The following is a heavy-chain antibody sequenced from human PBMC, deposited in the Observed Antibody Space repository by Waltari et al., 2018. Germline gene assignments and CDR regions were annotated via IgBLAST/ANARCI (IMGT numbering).Heavy chain of an antibody. Sequence: CAVSGYSIRSGYYWDWIRQPPGKGLEWIGSIYHSGSTYYNPSLKSRVTISVDTSKNQFSLKLSSVTAADTAVYYCARWVQGEGNSYDYWGQGTLVTVSS. CDR3: ARWVQGEGNSYDY. J-gene: IGHJ4*02. CDR1: GYSIRSGYY. CDR2: IYHSGST. D-gene: IGHD4-4*01. V-gene: IGHV4-38-2*01.